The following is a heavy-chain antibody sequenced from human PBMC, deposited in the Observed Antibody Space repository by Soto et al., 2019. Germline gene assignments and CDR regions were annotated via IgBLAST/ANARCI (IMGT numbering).Heavy chain of an antibody. V-gene: IGHV3-23*01. J-gene: IGHJ6*02. Sequence: GGSLRLSCAASGFTFSSYAMSWVRQAPGKGLEWVSAISGSGGSTYYADSVKGRFTISRDNAKNTLYLQMNSLRAEDTAVYYWARALQSFGIAAAGAGDYYYYGMDVWGQGTKVTVSS. CDR3: ARALQSFGIAAAGAGDYYYYGMDV. CDR1: GFTFSSYA. D-gene: IGHD6-13*01. CDR2: ISGSGGST.